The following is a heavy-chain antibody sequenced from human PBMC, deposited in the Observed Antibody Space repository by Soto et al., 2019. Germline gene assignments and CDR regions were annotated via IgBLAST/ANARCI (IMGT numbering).Heavy chain of an antibody. Sequence: PGGSLRLSCTASGFTFGDYAMSWFRQAPGKGLEWVGFIRSKAYGGTTEYAASVKGRFTISRDDSKSIAYLQMNSLKTEDTAVYYCTRGSSSWYEGWLDPWGQGTMVTVSS. D-gene: IGHD6-13*01. CDR3: TRGSSSWYEGWLDP. V-gene: IGHV3-49*03. J-gene: IGHJ5*02. CDR1: GFTFGDYA. CDR2: IRSKAYGGTT.